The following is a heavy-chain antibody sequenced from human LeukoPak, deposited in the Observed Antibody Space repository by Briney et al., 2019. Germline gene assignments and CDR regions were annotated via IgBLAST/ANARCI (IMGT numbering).Heavy chain of an antibody. CDR2: IIPIFGTA. J-gene: IGHJ3*02. V-gene: IGHV1-69*13. CDR1: GGTFSSYA. Sequence: SVKVSCKASGGTFSSYAISWVRQAPGQGLEWMGGIIPIFGTANYAQKFQGRVTITADESTSTAYMELSSLRSEDTAVYYCARKSIVGATSQVPRADDAFDIWGQGTMVTVSS. D-gene: IGHD1-26*01. CDR3: ARKSIVGATSQVPRADDAFDI.